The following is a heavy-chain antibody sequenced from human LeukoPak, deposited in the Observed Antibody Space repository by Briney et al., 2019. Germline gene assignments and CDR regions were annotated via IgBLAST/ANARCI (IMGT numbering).Heavy chain of an antibody. J-gene: IGHJ3*02. CDR2: ISYDGSNK. D-gene: IGHD4-11*01. V-gene: IGHV3-30-3*01. CDR1: GFTFSSYA. CDR3: AREINDYSNYGLDAFDI. Sequence: GGSLRLSCAASGFTFSSYAVHWVRQAPGKGLEWVAVISYDGSNKYYADSVKGRFTISRDNSKNTLYLQMNSLRAEDTAVYYCAREINDYSNYGLDAFDIWGQGTMVTVSS.